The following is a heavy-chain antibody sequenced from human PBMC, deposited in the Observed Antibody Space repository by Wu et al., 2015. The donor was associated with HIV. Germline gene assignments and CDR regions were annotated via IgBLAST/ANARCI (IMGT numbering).Heavy chain of an antibody. CDR2: IYYSGST. Sequence: QVQLQESGPGPVKPSETLSLTCTVSGGSISSYYWSWIRQPPGKGLEWIGYIYYSGSTNYNPSLKSRVTISVDTSKNQFSLKLSSVTAADTAVYYCARDLARDTMIRDRPRYPMDVWGQGTTVTVSS. V-gene: IGHV4-59*12. CDR3: ARDLARDTMIRDRPRYPMDV. D-gene: IGHD3-10*01. CDR1: GGSISSYY. J-gene: IGHJ6*02.